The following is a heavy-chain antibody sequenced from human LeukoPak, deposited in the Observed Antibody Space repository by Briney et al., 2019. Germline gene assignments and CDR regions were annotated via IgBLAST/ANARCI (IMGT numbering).Heavy chain of an antibody. J-gene: IGHJ4*02. V-gene: IGHV3-21*01. D-gene: IGHD2-15*01. CDR1: GFTFSSYS. CDR3: ARGYCSGGSCWGYFDY. Sequence: GGSLRLSCAASGFTFSSYSMNWVRQAPGKGLEWVSSISSSSSYIYYADSVKGRFTISRDNAKNSLYLQMNSLRAEDTAVYYCARGYCSGGSCWGYFDYWGQGTLVTVSS. CDR2: ISSSSSYI.